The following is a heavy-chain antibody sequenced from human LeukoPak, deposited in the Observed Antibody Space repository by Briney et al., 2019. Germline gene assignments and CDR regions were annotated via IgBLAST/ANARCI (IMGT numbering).Heavy chain of an antibody. CDR2: ISGSGGST. V-gene: IGHV3-23*01. D-gene: IGHD5-12*01. J-gene: IGHJ6*03. CDR3: ARVGLRYPYYMDV. CDR1: GFSFSSYG. Sequence: GGTLRLSCAASGFSFSSYGMSWVRQAPGKGLEWVSTISGSGGSTYYVDSVKGRFTISRDNAKNSLYLQMNSLRAEDTAVYYCARVGLRYPYYMDVWGKGTTVTVSS.